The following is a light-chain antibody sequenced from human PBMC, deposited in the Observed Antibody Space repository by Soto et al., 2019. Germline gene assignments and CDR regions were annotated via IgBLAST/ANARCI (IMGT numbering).Light chain of an antibody. CDR1: ESIARH. J-gene: IGKJ5*01. CDR2: AAS. CDR3: QQSYSSLSIT. Sequence: DIQMTQSPSSLSASVGDRVTITCRASESIARHLNWYQQKPGKDPKLLIYAASSLQNGVPSRFRGGGSGTDFTLTISNLQPEDFATYYYQQSYSSLSITFGQGTRLQIK. V-gene: IGKV1-39*01.